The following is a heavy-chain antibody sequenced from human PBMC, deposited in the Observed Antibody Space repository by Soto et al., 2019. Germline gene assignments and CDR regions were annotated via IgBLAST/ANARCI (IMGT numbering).Heavy chain of an antibody. CDR1: GYTFTSYG. CDR2: ISAYNGNT. Sequence: QVQLVQSGAEVKKPGASVKVSCKASGYTFTSYGISWVRQAPGQGLEWMGWISAYNGNTNYSQKLQGRVTMTTYTTTSTAYLALRSLRSDDTAVNCCARVGITIFGVVLLPRRNYYYYYTAVWGKGTTVTVSS. CDR3: ARVGITIFGVVLLPRRNYYYYYTAV. J-gene: IGHJ6*03. D-gene: IGHD3-3*01. V-gene: IGHV1-18*01.